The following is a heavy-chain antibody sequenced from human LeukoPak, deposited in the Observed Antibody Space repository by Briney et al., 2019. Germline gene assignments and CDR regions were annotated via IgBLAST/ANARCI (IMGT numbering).Heavy chain of an antibody. D-gene: IGHD6-19*01. V-gene: IGHV4-59*08. CDR3: ARQGIAVAGFDP. Sequence: PSETLSLTCTVSGGSISSYYWSWIRQPPGKGLEWIGYIYYSGSTNYSPSLKSRATISVDTSKNQFSLKLSSVTAADTAVYYCARQGIAVAGFDPWGQGTLVTVSS. J-gene: IGHJ5*02. CDR2: IYYSGST. CDR1: GGSISSYY.